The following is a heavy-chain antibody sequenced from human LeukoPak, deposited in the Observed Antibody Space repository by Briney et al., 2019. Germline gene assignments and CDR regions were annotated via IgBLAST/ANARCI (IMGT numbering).Heavy chain of an antibody. D-gene: IGHD3-9*01. J-gene: IGHJ4*02. V-gene: IGHV3-23*01. Sequence: GGSLRLSCTASGFTFNSYEMNWVRQAPGKGLEWVSAISGSGGSTYYADSVKGRFTISRDNSKNTLYLQMNSLRAEDTAVYYCAKFDWSTRIDYWGQGTLVTVSS. CDR3: AKFDWSTRIDY. CDR2: ISGSGGST. CDR1: GFTFNSYE.